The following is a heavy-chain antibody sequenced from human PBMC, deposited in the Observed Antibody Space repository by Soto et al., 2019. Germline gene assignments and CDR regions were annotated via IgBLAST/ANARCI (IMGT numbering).Heavy chain of an antibody. J-gene: IGHJ4*01. CDR3: VRSGTSSGRFSDY. Sequence: GESLKISCKGSGYTFSNYWIGWVRQMPGEGLEWMGVTYPSDSDTRYSPSFQGQVTISADKSITTAFLQWSSLKASGTAMYYCVRSGTSSGRFSDYWGQGTLVTVS. V-gene: IGHV5-51*01. CDR2: TYPSDSDT. CDR1: GYTFSNYW. D-gene: IGHD2-8*01.